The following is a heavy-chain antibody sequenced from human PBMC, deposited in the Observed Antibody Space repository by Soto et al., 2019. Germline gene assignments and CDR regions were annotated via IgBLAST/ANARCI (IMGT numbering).Heavy chain of an antibody. J-gene: IGHJ6*02. CDR2: IIPIFGTA. V-gene: IGHV1-69*06. CDR1: GGTFSSYA. Sequence: GASVKVSCKASGGTFSSYAISWVRQAPGQGLEWVGGIIPIFGTADYAQKFQGRVTITADKSTSTAYMELSSLRSEDTAVYYCARGTIIAAAHSDLYYYYYGMDVWGQGTTVTVSS. CDR3: ARGTIIAAAHSDLYYYYYGMDV. D-gene: IGHD6-13*01.